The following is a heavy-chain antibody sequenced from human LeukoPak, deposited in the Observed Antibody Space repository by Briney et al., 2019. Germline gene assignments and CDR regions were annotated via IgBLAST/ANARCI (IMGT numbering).Heavy chain of an antibody. J-gene: IGHJ4*02. Sequence: SGTLSLTCGVSGGSITSTNYWTWVRQPPGKGLEWIGEVDLQGSTNYNPSLMGRVAISVDMSENHISLQLTSVTAADTAVYYCAREGGPYRPLDYSGQGTLVTVSS. CDR1: GGSITSTNY. CDR3: AREGGPYRPLDY. CDR2: VDLQGST. V-gene: IGHV4-4*02.